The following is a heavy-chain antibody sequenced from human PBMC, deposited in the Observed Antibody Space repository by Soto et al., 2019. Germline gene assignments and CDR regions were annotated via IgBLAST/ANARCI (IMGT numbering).Heavy chain of an antibody. CDR3: ARGITMVRGVIKPPVKFDP. CDR1: GYTFTGYY. D-gene: IGHD3-10*01. CDR2: INPNSGGT. J-gene: IGHJ5*02. V-gene: IGHV1-2*02. Sequence: GASVKVSCKASGYTFTGYYMHWVRQAPGQGLEWMGWINPNSGGTNYAQKFQGRVTMTRDTSISTAYMELSRLRSDDTAVYYCARGITMVRGVIKPPVKFDPWGQGTLVTVSS.